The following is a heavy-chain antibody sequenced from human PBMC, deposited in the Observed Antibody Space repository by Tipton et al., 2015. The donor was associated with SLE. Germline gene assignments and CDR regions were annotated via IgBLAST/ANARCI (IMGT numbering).Heavy chain of an antibody. CDR3: AGGALALIRGVVTKNFDY. D-gene: IGHD3-10*01. CDR1: GVSISSTTYY. Sequence: TLSLTCTVSGVSISSTTYYWGWIRQPPGKGLEWIGEISHSETSYNPSLKSRVTISLDTSKNQFSLKLISVTAADTAVYFCAGGALALIRGVVTKNFDYWGQGTLVTVSS. V-gene: IGHV4-39*07. J-gene: IGHJ4*02. CDR2: ISHSETS.